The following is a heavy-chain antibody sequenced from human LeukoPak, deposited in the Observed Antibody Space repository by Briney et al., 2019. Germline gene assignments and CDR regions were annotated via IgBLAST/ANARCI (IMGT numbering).Heavy chain of an antibody. CDR3: ASRTGGGYSPFDY. J-gene: IGHJ4*02. CDR2: ISYDGSNK. V-gene: IGHV3-30*04. D-gene: IGHD1-26*01. Sequence: PGGSLRLSCAASGFTFSSFPMHWVRQAPGKGLEWVAVISYDGSNKYYADSVKGRFTISRDNSKNTLYLQMNSLRAEDTAVYYCASRTGGGYSPFDYWGQGTLVTVST. CDR1: GFTFSSFP.